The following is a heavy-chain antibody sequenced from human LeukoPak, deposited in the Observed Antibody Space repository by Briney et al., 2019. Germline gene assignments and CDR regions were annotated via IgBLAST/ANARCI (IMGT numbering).Heavy chain of an antibody. J-gene: IGHJ4*02. D-gene: IGHD6-13*01. V-gene: IGHV3-74*01. CDR1: GFTFSSYW. CDR3: ARGRGAAAEDY. CDR2: INSDGSST. Sequence: GGSLRLSCAASGFTFSSYWMHWVRQAPGKGLVWVSRINSDGSSTSYADSVKGRFTISRDNAKNTLYLQMNSLRAEDTAVYYCARGRGAAAEDYWGQGTLVTVSS.